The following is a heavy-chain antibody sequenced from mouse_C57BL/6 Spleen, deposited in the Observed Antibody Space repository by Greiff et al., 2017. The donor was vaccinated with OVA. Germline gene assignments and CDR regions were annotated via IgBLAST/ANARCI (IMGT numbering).Heavy chain of an antibody. D-gene: IGHD2-3*01. Sequence: VQLKQSGPELVKPGASVKISCKASGYAFSSSWMNWVKQRPGKGLEWIGRIYPGDGDTNYNGKFKGKATLTADKSSSTAYMQLSSLTSEDSAVYCCARVYDGYLDYWGQGTTLTVSS. J-gene: IGHJ2*01. CDR1: GYAFSSSW. CDR2: IYPGDGDT. CDR3: ARVYDGYLDY. V-gene: IGHV1-82*01.